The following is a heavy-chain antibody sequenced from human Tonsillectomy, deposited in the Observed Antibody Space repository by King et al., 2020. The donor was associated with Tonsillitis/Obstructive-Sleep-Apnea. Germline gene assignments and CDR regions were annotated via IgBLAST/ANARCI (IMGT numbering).Heavy chain of an antibody. D-gene: IGHD3-3*01. CDR1: GGSISSYY. CDR3: ARVAIFGVAISPHWYYYYMDV. J-gene: IGHJ6*03. Sequence: VQLQESGPGLVKPSETLSLTCTVSGGSISSYYWSWIRQPPGKGLEWIGYIYYSGSTNYNPSLKSRVTISVDTSKNQFSLKLSSVTAADTAVYYCARVAIFGVAISPHWYYYYMDVWGKGTTVTVSS. V-gene: IGHV4-59*01. CDR2: IYYSGST.